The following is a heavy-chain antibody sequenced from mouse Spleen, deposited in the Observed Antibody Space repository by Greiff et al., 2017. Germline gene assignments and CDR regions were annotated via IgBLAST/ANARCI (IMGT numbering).Heavy chain of an antibody. V-gene: IGHV1-80*01. CDR3: ARSPARATFAY. J-gene: IGHJ3*01. CDR2: IYPGDGDT. D-gene: IGHD3-1*01. Sequence: QVQLQQSGAELVRPGSSVKISCKASGYAFSSYWMNWVKQRPGQGLEWIGQIYPGDGDTNYNGKFKGKATLTADKSSSTAYMQLSSLTSEDSAVYFCARSPARATFAYWGQGTLVTVSA. CDR1: GYAFSSYW.